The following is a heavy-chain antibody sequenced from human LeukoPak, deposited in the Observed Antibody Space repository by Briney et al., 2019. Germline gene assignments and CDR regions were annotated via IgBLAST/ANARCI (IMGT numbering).Heavy chain of an antibody. CDR2: MNPNSGNT. CDR1: GYTFTGYY. V-gene: IGHV1-8*02. CDR3: ARGGGYCSGGSCYTFDP. D-gene: IGHD2-15*01. J-gene: IGHJ5*02. Sequence: AASVKVSCKASGYTFTGYYMHWVRQATGQGLEWMGWMNPNSGNTGYAQKFQGRVTMTRNTSISTAYMELSSLRSEDTAVYYCARGGGYCSGGSCYTFDPWGQGTLVTVSS.